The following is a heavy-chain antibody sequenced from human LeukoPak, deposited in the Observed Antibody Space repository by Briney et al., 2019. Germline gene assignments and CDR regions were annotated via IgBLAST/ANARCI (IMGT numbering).Heavy chain of an antibody. Sequence: ASVKVSCKASGYTFTSYGISWVRQAPGQGLEWTGWISAYNGNTNYAQKLQGRVTMTSDTSTSTAYMELRSLRSDDTAVYYCARDQAPYYDFWSGYYLGMDYWGQGTLVTVSS. CDR3: ARDQAPYYDFWSGYYLGMDY. D-gene: IGHD3-3*01. CDR2: ISAYNGNT. J-gene: IGHJ4*02. CDR1: GYTFTSYG. V-gene: IGHV1-18*01.